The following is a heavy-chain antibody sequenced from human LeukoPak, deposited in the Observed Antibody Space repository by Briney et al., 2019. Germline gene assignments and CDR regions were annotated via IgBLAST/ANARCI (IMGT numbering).Heavy chain of an antibody. Sequence: SETLSLTCTVSGGSISSSTYYWGWIRQPPGTGLEWIGSIFYSGSTYYNSSLKSRVTISVDTSKNQLSLKLTSVTAADTAVYYCARETQLERQPYYDAFDIWGQGTMVTVSS. CDR2: IFYSGST. CDR3: ARETQLERQPYYDAFDI. J-gene: IGHJ3*02. D-gene: IGHD1-1*01. V-gene: IGHV4-39*07. CDR1: GGSISSSTYY.